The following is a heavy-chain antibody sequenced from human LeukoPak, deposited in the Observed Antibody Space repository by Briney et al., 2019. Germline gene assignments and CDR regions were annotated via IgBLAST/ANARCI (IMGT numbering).Heavy chain of an antibody. V-gene: IGHV1-69*13. CDR1: GGTFSCYA. CDR2: IIPIFGTA. J-gene: IGHJ6*02. CDR3: ARDPIAVGYGMDV. D-gene: IGHD6-19*01. Sequence: SVKVSCKASGGTFSCYAISWVRQAPGQGLEWMGGIIPIFGTANYAQKFQGRVTITADESTSTAYMELSSLRSEDTAVYYCARDPIAVGYGMDVWGQGTTVTVSS.